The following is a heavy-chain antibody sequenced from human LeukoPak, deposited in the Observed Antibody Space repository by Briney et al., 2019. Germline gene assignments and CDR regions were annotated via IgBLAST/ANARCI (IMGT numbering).Heavy chain of an antibody. CDR2: INHSGST. V-gene: IGHV4-34*01. D-gene: IGHD3-10*01. CDR1: GGSFSGYY. Sequence: PSETLSLTCAVYGGSFSGYYWSWIRQPPGKGLEWIGEINHSGSTNYNPSLKSRVTISVDTSKNQFSLKLSSVTAADTAVYYCARGGGVIITRPLDYWGQGTLVTVFS. CDR3: ARGGGVIITRPLDY. J-gene: IGHJ4*02.